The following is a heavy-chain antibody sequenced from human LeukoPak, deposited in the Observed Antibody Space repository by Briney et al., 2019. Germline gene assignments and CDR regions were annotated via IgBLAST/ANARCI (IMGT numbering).Heavy chain of an antibody. Sequence: GGSLRLSCAASGFTFSSYSMNWVRQAPGRGLEGVSYISSSSNTIYYADSVKGRFTISRDNAKNSPYLQMNSLRADDTAVYYCARTMVRGVGGMDVWGQGTTVTVSS. D-gene: IGHD3-10*01. V-gene: IGHV3-48*01. J-gene: IGHJ6*02. CDR2: ISSSSNTI. CDR3: ARTMVRGVGGMDV. CDR1: GFTFSSYS.